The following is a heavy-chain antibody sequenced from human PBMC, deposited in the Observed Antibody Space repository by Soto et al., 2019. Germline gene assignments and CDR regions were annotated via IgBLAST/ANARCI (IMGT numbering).Heavy chain of an antibody. CDR1: GFTFSSYG. D-gene: IGHD5-18*01. Sequence: PGGSLRLSCAASGFTFSSYGMHWVRQAPGKGLEWVAVISYDGSNKYYADSVKGRFTISRDNSKNTLYLQMNSLRAEDTAVYYCAKPGYSYANTPAAFDYWGQGTLVTVSS. CDR3: AKPGYSYANTPAAFDY. CDR2: ISYDGSNK. J-gene: IGHJ4*02. V-gene: IGHV3-30*18.